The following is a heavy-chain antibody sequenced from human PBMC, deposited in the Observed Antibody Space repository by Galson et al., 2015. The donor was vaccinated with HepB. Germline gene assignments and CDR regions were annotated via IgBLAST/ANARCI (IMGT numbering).Heavy chain of an antibody. J-gene: IGHJ4*02. CDR1: GFRVGESF. Sequence: SLRLSCAVSGFRVGESFLRWVRQVPGGGLEYVSGIYPSGATYYRDSVRGRFTMSRDAFQNSLYLQMNNLRVEDTAIYFCARESNWAYDSWGTGTLVTVSS. CDR2: IYPSGAT. D-gene: IGHD3-16*01. V-gene: IGHV3-53*01. CDR3: ARESNWAYDS.